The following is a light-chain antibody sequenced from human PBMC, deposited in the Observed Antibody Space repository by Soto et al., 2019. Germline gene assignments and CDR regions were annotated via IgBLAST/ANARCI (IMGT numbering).Light chain of an antibody. J-gene: IGLJ1*01. V-gene: IGLV2-14*01. CDR2: DVS. Sequence: QSALTQPASVSGSPGQSITISCTGTSSDVGGYNYVSWYQQHPGKAPKLMLYDVSNRPSGVSNRYSGSKSGNTASLTIYGLQAEDEADYYCRSYTSSSTLVFGTVTKVTVL. CDR1: SSDVGGYNY. CDR3: RSYTSSSTLV.